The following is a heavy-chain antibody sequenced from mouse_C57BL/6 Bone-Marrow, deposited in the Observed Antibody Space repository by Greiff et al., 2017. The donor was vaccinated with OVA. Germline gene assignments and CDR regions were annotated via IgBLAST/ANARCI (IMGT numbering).Heavy chain of an antibody. CDR2: IDPENGDT. V-gene: IGHV14-4*01. Sequence: EVKLMESGAELVRPGASVKLSCTASGFNFKDDYMHWVKQRPEQGLEWIGWIDPENGDTEYASKIQGKTTITADTSSNTIYLQLSSLTSEDTAVYYCTSASYNNYCWGQGTTLTVSS. CDR1: GFNFKDDY. D-gene: IGHD2-5*01. CDR3: TSASYNNYC. J-gene: IGHJ2*01.